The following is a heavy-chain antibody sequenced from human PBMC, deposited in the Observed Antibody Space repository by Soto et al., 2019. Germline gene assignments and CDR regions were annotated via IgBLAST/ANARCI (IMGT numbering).Heavy chain of an antibody. J-gene: IGHJ4*02. CDR1: GFSFDDYA. D-gene: IGHD3-22*01. CDR3: AKAREPYYYDTSGTFDY. V-gene: IGHV3-9*01. CDR2: ISWNSGSL. Sequence: VQLVESGGGLVQPGRSLRLSCAASGFSFDDYAMHWVRQAPGKGLEWVSGISWNSGSLAYVDSVTGRFTVSRDNAKNSLDLQMNSLRAEDTALYYCAKAREPYYYDTSGTFDYWCQGTLVTVSS.